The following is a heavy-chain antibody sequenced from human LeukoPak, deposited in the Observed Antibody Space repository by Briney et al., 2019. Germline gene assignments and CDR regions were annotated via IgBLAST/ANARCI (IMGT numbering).Heavy chain of an antibody. V-gene: IGHV3-33*01. CDR3: ARGYYYHTSGYWGIDY. Sequence: GGSLRLSCAASGFTFSESGMRWVSQAPGKGLGWVALIWYDGGNKYYADSVKGRYTISRDNSKNTLYLQMDSLRAEDTAVYYCARGYYYHTSGYWGIDYWGQGTLVTVSS. D-gene: IGHD3-22*01. CDR1: GFTFSESG. J-gene: IGHJ4*02. CDR2: IWYDGGNK.